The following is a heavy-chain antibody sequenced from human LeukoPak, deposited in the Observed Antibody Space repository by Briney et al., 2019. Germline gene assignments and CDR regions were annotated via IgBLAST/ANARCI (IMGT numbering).Heavy chain of an antibody. V-gene: IGHV4-39*01. J-gene: IGHJ4*02. CDR2: IYYSGST. Sequence: SQTLSLTCTVSGGSISSSSYYWGWIRQPPGKGLEWIGSIYYSGSTYYNPSLKSRVTISVDTSKNQFSLKLSSVTAADTAVYYCARLLIYDFWSGYSSFDYWSQGTLVTVSS. CDR3: ARLLIYDFWSGYSSFDY. CDR1: GGSISSSSYY. D-gene: IGHD3-3*01.